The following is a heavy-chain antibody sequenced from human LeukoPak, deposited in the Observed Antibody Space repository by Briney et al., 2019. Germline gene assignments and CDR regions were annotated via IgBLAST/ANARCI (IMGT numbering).Heavy chain of an antibody. D-gene: IGHD1-14*01. CDR1: GYTFTGFY. V-gene: IGHV1-2*02. J-gene: IGHJ2*01. CDR3: ARLLTTSGWYFDL. Sequence: ASVKVSCKASGYTFTGFYIHWVRQAPGQGLEWMGWINPNSGGTNYAQKFQDRVTMTRDTSISTAYMELSSLRSDDTAIYYCARLLTTSGWYFDLWGRGTLVTVSS. CDR2: INPNSGGT.